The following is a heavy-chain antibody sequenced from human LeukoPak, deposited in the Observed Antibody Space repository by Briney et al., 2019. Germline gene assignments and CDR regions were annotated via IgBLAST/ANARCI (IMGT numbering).Heavy chain of an antibody. CDR2: IIPILGIA. Sequence: ASVKVSCKASGGTFSSYTISWVRQAPGQGLEWMGRIIPILGIANYAQKFQGRVTITADKSTSTAYMELSSLRSEDTAVYYCARGVVPAAIPRAFDPWSQGTLVTVSS. J-gene: IGHJ5*02. CDR1: GGTFSSYT. CDR3: ARGVVPAAIPRAFDP. D-gene: IGHD2-2*02. V-gene: IGHV1-69*02.